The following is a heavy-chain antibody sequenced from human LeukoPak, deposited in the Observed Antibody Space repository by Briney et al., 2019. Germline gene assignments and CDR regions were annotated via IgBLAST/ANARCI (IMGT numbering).Heavy chain of an antibody. D-gene: IGHD1-26*01. V-gene: IGHV3-9*01. CDR2: ITWNSAFI. CDR1: GFKFDDYV. J-gene: IGHJ4*02. CDR3: ATGGAPTY. Sequence: PGRSLRVSCVTSGFKFDDYVMYWVRQPPGKGLEWVSAITWNSAFIAYADSVKGRFTVSRDNANSTLYPHLNSLRPEDTASYYCATGGAPTYWGQGTPVTVSS.